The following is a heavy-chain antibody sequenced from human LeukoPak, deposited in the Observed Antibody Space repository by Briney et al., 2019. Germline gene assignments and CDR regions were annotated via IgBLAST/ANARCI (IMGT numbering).Heavy chain of an antibody. CDR2: IYYSGST. Sequence: SETLSLTCTVSGGSISSYYWSWIRQPPGKGLEWIGYIYYSGSTNYNPSLKSRVTISVDTSKNQFSLKLSSVTAADTAVYYCARRDGYQFGVDYWGQGTLVTVSS. V-gene: IGHV4-59*08. CDR1: GGSISSYY. CDR3: ARRDGYQFGVDY. J-gene: IGHJ4*02. D-gene: IGHD5-24*01.